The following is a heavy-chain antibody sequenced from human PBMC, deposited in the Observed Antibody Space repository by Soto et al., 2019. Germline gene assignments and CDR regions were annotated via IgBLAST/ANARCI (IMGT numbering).Heavy chain of an antibody. D-gene: IGHD3-3*01. V-gene: IGHV3-7*03. CDR1: GFTFSSYW. J-gene: IGHJ6*03. CDR2: IKQDGSEK. Sequence: GGSLRLSCAASGFTFSSYWMSWVRQAPGKGLEWVANIKQDGSEKYYGDSVKGRFTISRDNAKNSLYLQMTSLRAEDSAVYYCARIGVGYYIRYCYYMDVWGKGTTVTVSS. CDR3: ARIGVGYYIRYCYYMDV.